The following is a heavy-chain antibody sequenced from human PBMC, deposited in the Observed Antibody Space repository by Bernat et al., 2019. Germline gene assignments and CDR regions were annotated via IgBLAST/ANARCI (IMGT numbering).Heavy chain of an antibody. CDR2: IYHNGNI. D-gene: IGHD6-13*01. CDR1: GDSISSSAW. J-gene: IGHJ3*02. V-gene: IGHV4-4*02. CDR3: ARDPVAAVGTAFDI. Sequence: QVQLQESGPQLVKPSGTLSLTCVVSGDSISSSAWWSWVRQPPGKGLEWIAEIYHNGNINYNPSLRSRVTISIDKSKNQISLRLSSVTAADTVVYYCARDPVAAVGTAFDIWGQGTMVTVSS.